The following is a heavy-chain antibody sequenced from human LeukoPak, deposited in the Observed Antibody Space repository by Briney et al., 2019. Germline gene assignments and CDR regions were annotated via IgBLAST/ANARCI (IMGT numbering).Heavy chain of an antibody. CDR1: GFTFSSYE. D-gene: IGHD3-10*01. V-gene: IGHV3-48*03. J-gene: IGHJ4*02. CDR2: ISSSGSTI. Sequence: GGSLRLSCAASGFTFSSYEMNWVRQAPGKGLEWVSYISSSGSTIYYADSVKGRFTISRDNAKNSLYPQMNSLRAEDTAVYYCAILWFGESNFDYWGQGTLVTVSS. CDR3: AILWFGESNFDY.